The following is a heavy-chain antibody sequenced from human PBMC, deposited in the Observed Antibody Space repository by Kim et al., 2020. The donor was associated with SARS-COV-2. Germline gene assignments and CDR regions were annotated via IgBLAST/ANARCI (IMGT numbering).Heavy chain of an antibody. CDR3: ARIAGSGYFHH. D-gene: IGHD2-21*01. J-gene: IGHJ1*01. V-gene: IGHV4-31*03. CDR1: GASISSGGYY. Sequence: SETLSLTCTVSGASISSGGYYWSWIRQHPGKGLEWIGHTYYTGITYNNPSLRSRSTISIDTSKNHFSLKLTSVTAADTAVYYCARIAGSGYFHHWGQGTLGTVSS. CDR2: TYYTGIT.